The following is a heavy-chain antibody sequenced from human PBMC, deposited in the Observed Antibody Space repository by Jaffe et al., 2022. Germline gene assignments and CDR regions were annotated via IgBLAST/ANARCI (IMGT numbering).Heavy chain of an antibody. CDR2: ISGSGGST. CDR3: AKDRRRDTAMVQYPKYCSGGSCYSGIFDY. V-gene: IGHV3-23*01. D-gene: IGHD2-15*01. Sequence: EVQLLESGGGLVQPGGSLRLSCAASGFTFSSYAMSWVRQAPGKGLEWVSAISGSGGSTYYADSVKGRFTISRDNSKNTLYLQMNSLRAEDTAVYYCAKDRRRDTAMVQYPKYCSGGSCYSGIFDYWGQGTLVTVSS. CDR1: GFTFSSYA. J-gene: IGHJ4*02.